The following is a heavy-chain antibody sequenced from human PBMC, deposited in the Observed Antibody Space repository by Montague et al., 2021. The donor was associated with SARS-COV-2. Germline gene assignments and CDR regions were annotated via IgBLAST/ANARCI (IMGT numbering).Heavy chain of an antibody. CDR2: INQDETAK. V-gene: IGHV3-7*01. Sequence: SFVASGFTSGDYQMTWVRQAPGKGLQWVANINQDETAKTYVDSVKGRFTISRDNAKNSLILQMNSLKDEDTAVYYCARSPRGSGTGWLDYWGQGTLVTVSS. J-gene: IGHJ4*02. CDR1: GFTSGDYQ. CDR3: ARSPRGSGTGWLDY. D-gene: IGHD3/OR15-3a*01.